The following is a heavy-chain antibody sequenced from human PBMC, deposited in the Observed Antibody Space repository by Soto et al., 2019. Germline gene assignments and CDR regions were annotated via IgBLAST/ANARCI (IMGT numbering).Heavy chain of an antibody. V-gene: IGHV3-21*01. CDR1: GFTFSSYS. Sequence: PGGSLRLSCAASGFTFSSYSMNWVRQAPGKGLEWVSSISSSSSYIYYADSVKGRFTISRDNAKNSLYLQMNSLRAEDTAVYYCARDLYDYGDYDFDYWGQGTLVTVSS. D-gene: IGHD4-17*01. J-gene: IGHJ4*02. CDR2: ISSSSSYI. CDR3: ARDLYDYGDYDFDY.